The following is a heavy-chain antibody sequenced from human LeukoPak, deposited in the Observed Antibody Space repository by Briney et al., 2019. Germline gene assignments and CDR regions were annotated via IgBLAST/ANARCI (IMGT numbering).Heavy chain of an antibody. CDR2: INQNGSER. Sequence: GRSLRLSCAASGFILSDYWMSWVRQTPGKSLEWVANINQNGSERYYLDSVEGRFTISRDNAKNSLSLQMNSLRAEDTAVYYCTRWIGGFDLWGQGALVTVSS. D-gene: IGHD3-10*01. CDR3: TRWIGGFDL. J-gene: IGHJ4*02. CDR1: GFILSDYW. V-gene: IGHV3-7*01.